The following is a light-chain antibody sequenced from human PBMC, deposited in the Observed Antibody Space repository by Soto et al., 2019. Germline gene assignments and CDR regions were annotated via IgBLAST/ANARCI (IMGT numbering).Light chain of an antibody. V-gene: IGLV1-40*01. CDR2: GNT. CDR1: SSNIGAGCE. CDR3: QSYDSSLSASYV. J-gene: IGLJ1*01. Sequence: QSVLTQPPSVSGAPGQRVTISCTGCSSNIGAGCEVHWYQHLPGKAPKLLIYGNTNRPSGVPDRFSGSKSGTSASLAITGLQAEDQADYYCQSYDSSLSASYVFGGATTVTVL.